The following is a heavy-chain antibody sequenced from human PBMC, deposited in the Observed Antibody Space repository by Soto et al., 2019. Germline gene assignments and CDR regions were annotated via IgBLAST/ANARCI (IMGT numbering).Heavy chain of an antibody. V-gene: IGHV3-11*04. D-gene: IGHD3-10*01. Sequence: LRLSCAASGFTFSDYYMSWIRQAPGKGLEWVSYISSSGSTIYYADSVKGRFTISRDNSKNPLYLQMTSLRAEDTAVYYCAKQSGSGSSYNVGSGGHLDYWGQGTLVTVSS. CDR1: GFTFSDYY. CDR2: ISSSGSTI. CDR3: AKQSGSGSSYNVGSGGHLDY. J-gene: IGHJ4*02.